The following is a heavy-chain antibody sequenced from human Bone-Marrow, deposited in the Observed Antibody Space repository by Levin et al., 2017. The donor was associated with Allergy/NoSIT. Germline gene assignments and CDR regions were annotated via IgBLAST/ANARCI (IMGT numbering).Heavy chain of an antibody. Sequence: PGGSLRLSCVGSGFSFSSYWMAWVRQAPGKGLEWVANIYRDGNEKHYVDSVKGRFIISRDNAENSSYLQMSSLRADDTAVYYCARHHKDDWNDWYFDLWGRGTLVSVSS. CDR3: ARHHKDDWNDWYFDL. J-gene: IGHJ2*01. D-gene: IGHD1-1*01. CDR1: GFSFSSYW. CDR2: IYRDGNEK. V-gene: IGHV3-7*01.